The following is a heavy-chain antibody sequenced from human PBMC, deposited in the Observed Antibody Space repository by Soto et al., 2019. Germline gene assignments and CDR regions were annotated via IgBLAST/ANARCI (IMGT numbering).Heavy chain of an antibody. Sequence: GGSLRLSCAISGFSVSGNYLSWVRQAPGKGLEWVSVHYSGGSTYYADSVRGRFTISRDNAKNSLFLQMNSLRVEDTAVYYCARDPYSSSWYDDFWGQGTLVTVSS. CDR2: HYSGGST. D-gene: IGHD6-13*01. V-gene: IGHV3-53*01. CDR3: ARDPYSSSWYDDF. J-gene: IGHJ4*02. CDR1: GFSVSGNY.